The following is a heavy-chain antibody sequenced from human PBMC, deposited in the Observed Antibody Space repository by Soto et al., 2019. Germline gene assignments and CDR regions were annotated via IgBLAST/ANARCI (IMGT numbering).Heavy chain of an antibody. CDR1: GYSFTGYY. CDR3: ARGDYGTGGYPFPYFDY. CDR2: INPDSGAT. J-gene: IGHJ4*02. V-gene: IGHV1-2*02. D-gene: IGHD2-8*02. Sequence: LVQSGAEVKRPGASLKVSCKASGYSFTGYYIHWVRQAPGQGLEWMGWINPDSGATNYAKNFQGRVTLTSDTSISTASMDLNSLTSDDTAVYYCARGDYGTGGYPFPYFDYWGQGTLVIVSS.